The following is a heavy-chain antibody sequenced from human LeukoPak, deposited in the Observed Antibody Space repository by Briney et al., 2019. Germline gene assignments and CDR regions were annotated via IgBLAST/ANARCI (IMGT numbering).Heavy chain of an antibody. CDR3: ARVRMILTGYDLDY. CDR2: INPSGGST. V-gene: IGHV1-46*01. CDR1: GYTFTNYY. J-gene: IGHJ4*02. Sequence: ASVTVSFKASGYTFTNYYMHWVRQAPGQGLEWMGIINPSGGSTSYAQKFQGRVTMIRDMSTSSVYMELSSLRSEDTAVYYCARVRMILTGYDLDYWGQGTLVTVSS. D-gene: IGHD3-9*01.